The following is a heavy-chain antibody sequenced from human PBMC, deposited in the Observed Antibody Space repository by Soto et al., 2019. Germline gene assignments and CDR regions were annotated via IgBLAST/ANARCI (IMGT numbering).Heavy chain of an antibody. D-gene: IGHD6-13*01. J-gene: IGHJ4*02. CDR1: GFTFSSYA. CDR2: ISYDGSNK. Sequence: GGSLRLSCAASGFTFSSYAMHWVRQAPGKGLEWVAVISYDGSNKYYADSVKGRFTISRDNSMNKLYLQMNSLRAADTAVYYCARDPGRRAAAGTPPLFYWGQGTLVTVSS. V-gene: IGHV3-30-3*01. CDR3: ARDPGRRAAAGTPPLFY.